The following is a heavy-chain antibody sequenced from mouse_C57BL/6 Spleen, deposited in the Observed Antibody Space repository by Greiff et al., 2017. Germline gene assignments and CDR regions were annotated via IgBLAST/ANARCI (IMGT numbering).Heavy chain of an antibody. J-gene: IGHJ3*01. D-gene: IGHD2-5*01. Sequence: QVQLKQPGAELVKPGASVKLSCKASGYTFTSYWMHWVKQRPGRGLEWIGRIDPNRGGTKYNEKFKSKATLTVDKPSSTAYMQLSSLTSEDSAVYYCARSGYSNYEFAYWGQGTLVTVSA. CDR2: IDPNRGGT. CDR3: ARSGYSNYEFAY. V-gene: IGHV1-72*01. CDR1: GYTFTSYW.